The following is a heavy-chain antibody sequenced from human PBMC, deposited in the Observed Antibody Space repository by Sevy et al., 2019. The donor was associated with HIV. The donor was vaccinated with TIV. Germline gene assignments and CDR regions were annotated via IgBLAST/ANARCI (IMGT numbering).Heavy chain of an antibody. CDR3: ARDSQSRVYDFWSGYSPQNYYYYGMDV. V-gene: IGHV1-46*01. CDR2: MNPSGGST. J-gene: IGHJ6*02. CDR1: GYTFTSYY. Sequence: ASVKVSCKASGYTFTSYYMHWVRQAPGQGLEWMGIMNPSGGSTSYAQKFQGRVTMTRDTSTSTVYMELGSLRSEDTAVYYCARDSQSRVYDFWSGYSPQNYYYYGMDVWGQGTTVTVSS. D-gene: IGHD3-3*01.